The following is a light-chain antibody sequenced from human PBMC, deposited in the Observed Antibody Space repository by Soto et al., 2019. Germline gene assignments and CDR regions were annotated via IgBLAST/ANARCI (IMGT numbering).Light chain of an antibody. V-gene: IGKV3-20*01. CDR3: QQYGGTPPT. J-gene: IGKJ1*01. CDR2: GAS. CDR1: ESVSNNY. Sequence: EIVLTQSPGTLSLSPGERATLSCRASESVSNNYLAWSQRKPCQAPRLLIYGASYRATDSPYRFSGSGSGTDFTLTIARLEAEDFAVYICQQYGGTPPTFGLGTKLEI.